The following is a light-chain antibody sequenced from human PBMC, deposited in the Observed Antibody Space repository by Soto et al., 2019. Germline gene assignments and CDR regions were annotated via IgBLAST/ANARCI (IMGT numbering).Light chain of an antibody. J-gene: IGLJ1*01. V-gene: IGLV2-23*03. CDR3: CSYAGSSTFANYV. CDR1: SSDVGSYNL. Sequence: QSVLTQPASVSGSPGQSITISCTGTSSDVGSYNLVSWYQQHPGKAPKFMIYEGSKRPSGVSNRFSGSKSGNTASPTISGLQAEDEADYYCCSYAGSSTFANYVFGTGTKVTVL. CDR2: EGS.